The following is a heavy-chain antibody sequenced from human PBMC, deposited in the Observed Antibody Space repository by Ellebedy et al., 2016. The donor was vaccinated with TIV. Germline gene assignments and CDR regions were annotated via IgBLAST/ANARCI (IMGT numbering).Heavy chain of an antibody. CDR2: INPNGEST. Sequence: AASVKVSCKASGYTFTNYSIHWVRQAPGQGLEWMGIINPNGESTNYAQKFQGRVTMTRDTSTRPVYMELSTLRSEDTAVYYCARASGSGYYYAIDYWGPGTLVTVSS. V-gene: IGHV1-46*01. CDR3: ARASGSGYYYAIDY. CDR1: GYTFTNYS. J-gene: IGHJ4*02. D-gene: IGHD3-22*01.